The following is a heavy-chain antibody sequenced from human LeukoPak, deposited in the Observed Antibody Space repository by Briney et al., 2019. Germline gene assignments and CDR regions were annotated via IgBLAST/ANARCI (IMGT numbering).Heavy chain of an antibody. V-gene: IGHV4-59*08. CDR1: GGSLGNYY. Sequence: PSETLSLTCSVSGGSLGNYYWTWIRQPPGEGLEWIGYIFYTGSTKYNPSLESRVTISIDTSKNQFSLKLSSVTAADTAVYYCARRDLLPFDYWGQGTLVTVSS. J-gene: IGHJ4*02. CDR2: IFYTGST. CDR3: ARRDLLPFDY. D-gene: IGHD2-15*01.